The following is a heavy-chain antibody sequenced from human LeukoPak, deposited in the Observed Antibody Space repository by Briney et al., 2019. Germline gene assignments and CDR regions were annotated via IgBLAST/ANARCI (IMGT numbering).Heavy chain of an antibody. V-gene: IGHV1-2*06. CDR1: GYTFTDYY. CDR2: IKPNGGGT. D-gene: IGHD3-16*01. CDR3: ARAVYYEKGGYHFDP. J-gene: IGHJ5*01. Sequence: ASVKVSCKASGYTFTDYYIHWVRQAPGQGLEWMGRIKPNGGGTDYAQEFRGRVSMTRDTSITTAYMELSRLTSDDTAVYYCARAVYYEKGGYHFDPWGQGTLVTVSS.